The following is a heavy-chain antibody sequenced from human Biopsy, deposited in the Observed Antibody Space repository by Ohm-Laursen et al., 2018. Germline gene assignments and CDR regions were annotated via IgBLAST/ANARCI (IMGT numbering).Heavy chain of an antibody. V-gene: IGHV3-48*01. CDR3: ARGRTGG. J-gene: IGHJ4*02. CDR1: GSTFSSYS. Sequence: SLRLSCAASGSTFSSYSMNWVRQAPGKGLEWVSFISSGSSPIYYADSVKGRFTISRDDAKNSLYLQMNSLRAEDTAVYYCARGRTGGWGQGTLVTVSS. D-gene: IGHD1/OR15-1a*01. CDR2: ISSGSSPI.